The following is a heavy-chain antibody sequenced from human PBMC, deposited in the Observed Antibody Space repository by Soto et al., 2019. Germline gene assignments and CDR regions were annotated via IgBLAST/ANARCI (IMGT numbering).Heavy chain of an antibody. CDR1: GFSFSDYG. J-gene: IGHJ4*02. CDR2: LSYDGDKE. CDR3: GKDLMGEQWLGVMHY. V-gene: IGHV3-30*18. D-gene: IGHD6-19*01. Sequence: DLEESGGNVFQPGRSLRLSCAASGFSFSDYGMHWVRQAPGKGLESVALLSYDGDKEYYADSVKGRFTISRDNSKNTVFLQMNSLRPEDTAVYYCGKDLMGEQWLGVMHYWGQGTLVTVSS.